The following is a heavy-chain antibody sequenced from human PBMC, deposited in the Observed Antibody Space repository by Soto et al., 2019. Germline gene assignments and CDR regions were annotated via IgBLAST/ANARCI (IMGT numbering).Heavy chain of an antibody. CDR2: ISYQGSNK. D-gene: IGHD2-21*01. CDR1: GFAFDDYS. Sequence: QVQLVESGGGVVQPARSLRLSCAAFGFAFDDYSMHWVRQAPGKGLEWMALISYQGSNKYYADSVKGLFTISSDNAKNTLLLLATSLRTQDTALYYSARPNIHSACNDGFDIWGPATMLTVPS. V-gene: IGHV3-30-3*01. J-gene: IGHJ3*02. CDR3: ARPNIHSACNDGFDI.